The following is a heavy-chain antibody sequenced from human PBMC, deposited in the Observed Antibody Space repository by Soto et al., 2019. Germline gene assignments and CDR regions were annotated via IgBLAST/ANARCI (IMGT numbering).Heavy chain of an antibody. V-gene: IGHV4-39*01. CDR3: ARHRAVAGLDY. Sequence: SATLSLTGDGFGDSVNSDNYYWTWIRQPPGKDLEWIGNIYFIWSTYYNPSLNSRVTLSIDTSKNHFSLKLTSVTAADTAMYYCARHRAVAGLDYWGQGTLVTAPQ. CDR1: GDSVNSDNYY. D-gene: IGHD6-19*01. CDR2: IYFIWST. J-gene: IGHJ4*02.